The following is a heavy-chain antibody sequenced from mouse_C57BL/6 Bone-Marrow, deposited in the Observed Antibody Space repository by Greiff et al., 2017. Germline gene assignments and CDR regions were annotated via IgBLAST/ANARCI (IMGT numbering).Heavy chain of an antibody. D-gene: IGHD2-3*01. J-gene: IGHJ3*01. Sequence: EVQLQQSGPELVKPGASLKISCKASGYRFTDYYMNWVKQSHGKSLEWIGDINPNNGGTSYNQKFKGKATLTVDKSTSTAYMELRSLTSEDSAVYYCARGYYWFAYWGQGTLVTVSA. CDR3: ARGYYWFAY. CDR1: GYRFTDYY. V-gene: IGHV1-26*01. CDR2: INPNNGGT.